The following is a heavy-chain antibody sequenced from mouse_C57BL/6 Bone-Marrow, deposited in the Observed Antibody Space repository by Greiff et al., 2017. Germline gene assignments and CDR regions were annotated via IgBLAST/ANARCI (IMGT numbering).Heavy chain of an antibody. D-gene: IGHD2-4*01. V-gene: IGHV5-12*01. Sequence: EVKLMESGGGLVQPGGSLKLSCAASGFTFSDYYMYWVRQTPEKRLEWVAYISNGGGSTYYPDTVKGRFTISRDNAKNTLYLQMSRLKSEDTAMYYCARQSGDYDRFAYWGQGTLVTVSA. CDR3: ARQSGDYDRFAY. CDR1: GFTFSDYY. J-gene: IGHJ3*01. CDR2: ISNGGGST.